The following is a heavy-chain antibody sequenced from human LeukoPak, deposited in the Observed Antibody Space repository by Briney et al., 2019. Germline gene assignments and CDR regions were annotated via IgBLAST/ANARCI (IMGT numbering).Heavy chain of an antibody. CDR2: IKEDGSKE. J-gene: IGHJ4*02. Sequence: GGSLRLSCAASGFTLSNHWMSWARQAPGEGREGLADIKEDGSKEYFVDSVKGRFTISRDNTKNSVYLQMNSLRAEDTAVYYCARDFGDSSGWYNDYWGQGTLVIVSS. CDR1: GFTLSNHW. V-gene: IGHV3-7*01. CDR3: ARDFGDSSGWYNDY. D-gene: IGHD6-19*01.